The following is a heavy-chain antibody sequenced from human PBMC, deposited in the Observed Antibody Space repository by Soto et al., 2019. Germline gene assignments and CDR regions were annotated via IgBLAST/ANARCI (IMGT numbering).Heavy chain of an antibody. V-gene: IGHV4-59*01. J-gene: IGHJ4*02. CDR2: IYYSGST. D-gene: IGHD6-13*01. Sequence: SETLSLTCTVSGGSISSYYWSWIRQPPGKGLEWIGYIYYSGSTNYNPSLKRRVTISVDTSKNQFSLKLSSVTAADTAVYYCAREEAGTFDYWGQGTLVTVSS. CDR1: GGSISSYY. CDR3: AREEAGTFDY.